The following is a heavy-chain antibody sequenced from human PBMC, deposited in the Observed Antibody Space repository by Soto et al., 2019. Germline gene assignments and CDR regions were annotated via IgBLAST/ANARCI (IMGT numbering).Heavy chain of an antibody. CDR3: ARDHWYSSGWYPYFDY. CDR2: ISSSSSTI. D-gene: IGHD6-19*01. J-gene: IGHJ4*02. Sequence: GGSLRLSCAASGFTFSSYSMNWVRQAPGKGLEWVSYISSSSSTIYYADSVKGRFTISRDNAKNSLYLQMNSLRAEDTAVYYCARDHWYSSGWYPYFDYWGQGTLVTVSS. V-gene: IGHV3-48*01. CDR1: GFTFSSYS.